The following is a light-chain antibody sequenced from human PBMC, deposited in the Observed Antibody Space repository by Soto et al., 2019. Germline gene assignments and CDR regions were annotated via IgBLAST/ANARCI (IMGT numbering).Light chain of an antibody. Sequence: DIQLTQSPSFLSASVGDRVTITCRASQGISSYLAWYQQKPGKAPKLLIYAASTLQSGVPSRFRGSGAGTEFTLTSSSLQSEDFATYYCQQLNSYPLFGPGTKVDIK. J-gene: IGKJ3*01. V-gene: IGKV1-9*01. CDR2: AAS. CDR1: QGISSY. CDR3: QQLNSYPL.